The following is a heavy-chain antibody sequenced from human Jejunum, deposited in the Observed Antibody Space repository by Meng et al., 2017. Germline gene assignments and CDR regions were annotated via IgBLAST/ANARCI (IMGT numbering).Heavy chain of an antibody. CDR3: VADSLVDSSGDYIGKGDY. Sequence: GGSLRLSCAASGFTFSRYWMTWVRQAPGKGLEWVANIKQDGSEKYYVDSVKGRFTIYRDNAQSTLYLQMDSLRAEDTSVYYCVADSLVDSSGDYIGKGDYWGQGTLVTVSS. J-gene: IGHJ4*02. V-gene: IGHV3-7*01. CDR2: IKQDGSEK. D-gene: IGHD3-10*01. CDR1: GFTFSRYW.